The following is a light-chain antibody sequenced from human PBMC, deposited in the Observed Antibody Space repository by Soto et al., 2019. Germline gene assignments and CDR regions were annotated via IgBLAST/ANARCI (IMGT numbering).Light chain of an antibody. V-gene: IGKV1-39*01. Sequence: DIQMTQSPSSLSASVGDRVTITCRASQGISRYLNWYQQKPGKAPKLLIYAASSLQSGVPSRFSGSGSGTDFTLTISSLQSEDFATYYCQHSSSTPPEFTFGQGTNLEIK. CDR3: QHSSSTPPEFT. CDR1: QGISRY. J-gene: IGKJ2*01. CDR2: AAS.